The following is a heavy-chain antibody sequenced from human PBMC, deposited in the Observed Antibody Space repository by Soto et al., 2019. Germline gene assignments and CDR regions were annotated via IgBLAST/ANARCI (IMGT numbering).Heavy chain of an antibody. Sequence: GGSLRLSCSTSGFTFSSYAMHWVRQAPGKGLEYVSAISSNGGSTYYADSVKGRFTISRDNSNNTRYLQMSRQRAEDTAVDYYVKPSPMVGGVAVGRWGQGTMVTVSS. CDR2: ISSNGGST. J-gene: IGHJ4*02. D-gene: IGHD3-10*01. CDR3: VKPSPMVGGVAVGR. CDR1: GFTFSSYA. V-gene: IGHV3-64D*06.